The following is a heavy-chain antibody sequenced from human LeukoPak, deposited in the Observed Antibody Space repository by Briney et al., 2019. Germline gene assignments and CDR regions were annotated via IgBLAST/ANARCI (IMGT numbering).Heavy chain of an antibody. CDR2: ISAYNGNT. CDR1: GYTFTSYG. CDR3: ARKGASYPEDY. J-gene: IGHJ4*02. D-gene: IGHD4/OR15-4a*01. V-gene: IGHV1-18*01. Sequence: SVKVSCKASGYTFTSYGISWMRQAPGQGLAWMGWISAYNGNTNNAQKLQGRVTMTTDTSTSTAYMELRSLRSDDTAVYYCARKGASYPEDYWGQGTLVTVSS.